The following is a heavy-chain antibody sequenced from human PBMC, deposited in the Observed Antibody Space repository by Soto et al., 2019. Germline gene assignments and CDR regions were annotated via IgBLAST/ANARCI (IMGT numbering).Heavy chain of an antibody. Sequence: QLQLQESGSGLVKPSQTLSLTCAVSGGSISSGGYSWSWIRQPPGKGLEWIGYIYHSGSTYYNPSLKSRVTISVDRSKNQFSLKLSSVTAADTAVYYCASLIAAAGTGDAFDIWGQGTMVTVSS. CDR1: GGSISSGGYS. J-gene: IGHJ3*02. CDR2: IYHSGST. V-gene: IGHV4-30-2*01. CDR3: ASLIAAAGTGDAFDI. D-gene: IGHD6-13*01.